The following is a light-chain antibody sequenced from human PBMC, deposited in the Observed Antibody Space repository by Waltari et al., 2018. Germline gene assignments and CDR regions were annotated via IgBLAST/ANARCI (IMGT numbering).Light chain of an antibody. CDR2: RND. CDR1: SSNIGSNI. V-gene: IGLV1-44*01. Sequence: QSVLTQPPSASGAPGQRVTISCSGSSSNIGSNIVNWYQQVPGTTPKLLIYRNDQRPSGCPDRFSGSKSGPSASLAISGLRSDDEADYFWASWDDSLNGRWEFGGGTKVTVI. CDR3: ASWDDSLNGRWE. J-gene: IGLJ2*01.